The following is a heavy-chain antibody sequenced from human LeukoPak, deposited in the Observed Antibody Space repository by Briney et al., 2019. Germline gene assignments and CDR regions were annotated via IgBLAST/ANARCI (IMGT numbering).Heavy chain of an antibody. V-gene: IGHV1-18*01. CDR2: ISAYNGYT. CDR1: GYTFTSYG. CDR3: VRVPIIVVVPAAIKDYYYYMDV. D-gene: IGHD2-2*01. J-gene: IGHJ6*03. Sequence: ASVKVSCKASGYTFTSYGISWVRQAPGQGLEWMGWISAYNGYTNYAQNFQGRVTMTTDASTSTAYMELRSLRSDDTAVYYCVRVPIIVVVPAAIKDYYYYMDVWGKGTTVTVSS.